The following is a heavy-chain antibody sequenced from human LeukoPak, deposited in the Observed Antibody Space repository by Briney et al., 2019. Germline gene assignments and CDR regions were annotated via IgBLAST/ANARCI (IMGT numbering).Heavy chain of an antibody. CDR2: IIPIFVTA. CDR1: GVTFRSFP. J-gene: IGHJ4*02. Sequence: SVKVSCKASGVTFRSFPFTWVRQAPGQGFEWMGGIIPIFVTANYAQKFQGRVTISTDESTSTVYMELRSLTSEDTAVYYCSTGRNKRPADYWGQGTLVIVSS. V-gene: IGHV1-69*05. CDR3: STGRNKRPADY. D-gene: IGHD1-14*01.